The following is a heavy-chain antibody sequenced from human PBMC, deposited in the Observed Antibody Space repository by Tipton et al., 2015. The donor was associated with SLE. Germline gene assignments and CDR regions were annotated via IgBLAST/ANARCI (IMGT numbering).Heavy chain of an antibody. D-gene: IGHD6-13*01. CDR2: INSDGSST. Sequence: SLRLSCAASGFTFSSYWMHWVRQAPGKGLVWVSRINSDGSSTNYADSVKGRLTISRDNAKNTLYLQMNSLRAEDTAVYYCVREIAAAGTYGMDVWGQGTTVTVSS. J-gene: IGHJ6*02. CDR3: VREIAAAGTYGMDV. CDR1: GFTFSSYW. V-gene: IGHV3-74*01.